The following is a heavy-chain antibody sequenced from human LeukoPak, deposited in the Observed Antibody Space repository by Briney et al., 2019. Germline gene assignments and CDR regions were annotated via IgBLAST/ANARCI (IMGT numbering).Heavy chain of an antibody. CDR2: ISSSSTYT. CDR1: GFTFSSYS. V-gene: IGHV3-21*01. D-gene: IGHD3-10*01. CDR3: AREDASSLDV. Sequence: GGSLRLSYTASGFTFSSYSMNWVRQAPGKGLEWVSSISSSSTYTYHADSVKGRFTISRDNAKNSLYLQMNSLRAEDTAVYYCAREDASSLDVWGKGTTVTVSS. J-gene: IGHJ6*04.